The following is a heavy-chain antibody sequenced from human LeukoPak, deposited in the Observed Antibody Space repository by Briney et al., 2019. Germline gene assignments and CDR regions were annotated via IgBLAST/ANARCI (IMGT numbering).Heavy chain of an antibody. CDR2: IYYSGST. J-gene: IGHJ4*02. CDR1: GGSISSGGYY. V-gene: IGHV4-31*03. D-gene: IGHD3-10*01. Sequence: SQTLSLTCTVSGGSISSGGYYWSWIRQHPGKGLEWIGYIYYSGSTYYNPSLKSRVTISVDTSKNQFSLKLSSGTAADTAVYYCARGRPERVRGVIITFDYWGQGTLVTVSS. CDR3: ARGRPERVRGVIITFDY.